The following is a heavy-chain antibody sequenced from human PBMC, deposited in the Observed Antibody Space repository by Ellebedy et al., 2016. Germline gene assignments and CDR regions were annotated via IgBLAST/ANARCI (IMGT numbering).Heavy chain of an antibody. Sequence: GESLKISCAASGFTFSDYYMSWIRQAPGKGLEWVSYISSSSSYTNYADSVKGRFTISRDNAKNSLYLQMNSLRAEDTALYYCAKDIIGGRRQLGNHDAFDIWGQGTMVTVSS. V-gene: IGHV3-11*05. CDR2: ISSSSSYT. D-gene: IGHD6-6*01. J-gene: IGHJ3*02. CDR3: AKDIIGGRRQLGNHDAFDI. CDR1: GFTFSDYY.